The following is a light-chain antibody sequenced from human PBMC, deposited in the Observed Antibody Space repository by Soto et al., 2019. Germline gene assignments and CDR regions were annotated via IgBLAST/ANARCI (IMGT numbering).Light chain of an antibody. CDR2: LNPDGSH. CDR1: GGHSSYA. V-gene: IGLV4-69*01. Sequence: QPVLTQSPSASASLGASVKLTCTLSGGHSSYAIAWHQQQPERGPRYLMRLNPDGSHSRGDGIPDRFSGSTSGAERSLTISSLQAEDEAAYYCQTWGTGFRVFGGGTQLTVL. J-gene: IGLJ3*02. CDR3: QTWGTGFRV.